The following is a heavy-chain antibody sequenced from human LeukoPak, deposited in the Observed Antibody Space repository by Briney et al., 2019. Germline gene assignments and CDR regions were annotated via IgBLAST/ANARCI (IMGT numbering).Heavy chain of an antibody. J-gene: IGHJ4*02. D-gene: IGHD6-19*01. CDR2: IKEDGSKK. CDR1: GFTFSSYW. V-gene: IGHV3-7*03. CDR3: ARVGSFDDSSGWFDY. Sequence: PGRSLRLSCTASGFTFSSYWMSWVRQAPGKGLEWVANIKEDGSKKYYVESVKGRFTISRDNAENSVYLQMNSLRAQDTAVYYCARVGSFDDSSGWFDYWGQGTLVTASS.